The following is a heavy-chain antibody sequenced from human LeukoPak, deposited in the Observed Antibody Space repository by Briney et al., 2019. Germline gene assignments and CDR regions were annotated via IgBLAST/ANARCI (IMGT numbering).Heavy chain of an antibody. CDR2: INAGNGNT. CDR1: GYTFTSYA. V-gene: IGHV1-3*01. CDR3: ARDMSRSAGIFDY. Sequence: ASVKVSCKASGYTFTSYAMHWVRQAPGQRLEWMGWINAGNGNTKYSQKFQGRVTITRDTSASTAYMELSSLRSEDTAVYYCARDMSRSAGIFDYWGQGTLVTVSS. D-gene: IGHD6-19*01. J-gene: IGHJ4*02.